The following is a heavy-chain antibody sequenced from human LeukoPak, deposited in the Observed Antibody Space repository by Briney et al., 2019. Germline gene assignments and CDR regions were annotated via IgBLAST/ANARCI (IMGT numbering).Heavy chain of an antibody. CDR1: GDSVSSNSAA. J-gene: IGHJ5*02. CDR2: TYYRSKWYN. CDR3: ARDLGVIAVAGTGNWFDP. D-gene: IGHD6-19*01. Sequence: SQTLSLTCAISGDSVSSNSAAWNWIRQSPSRGLEWLGRTYYRSKWYNDYAVSVKSRITINPDTSKNQFSLQLNSVTPEDTAVYYCARDLGVIAVAGTGNWFDPWGQGTLVTVSS. V-gene: IGHV6-1*01.